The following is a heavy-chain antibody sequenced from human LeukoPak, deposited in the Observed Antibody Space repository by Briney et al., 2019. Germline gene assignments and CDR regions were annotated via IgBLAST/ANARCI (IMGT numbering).Heavy chain of an antibody. J-gene: IGHJ4*02. CDR1: GFTFSSHW. CDR2: INTDGSRT. Sequence: GGSLRLSCAASGFTFSSHWMHWVRQAPGKGLVWVSNINTDGSRTSYADSVRGRSTISRDSAKNTLYLQMNSLKTEDTAVYYCTTDLSGYGLWGQGTLVTVSS. CDR3: TTDLSGYGL. D-gene: IGHD5-12*01. V-gene: IGHV3-74*01.